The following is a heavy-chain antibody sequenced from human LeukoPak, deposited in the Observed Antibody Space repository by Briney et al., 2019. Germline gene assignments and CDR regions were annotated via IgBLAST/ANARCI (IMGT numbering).Heavy chain of an antibody. CDR3: ARDRACYYDSSGQNDY. J-gene: IGHJ4*02. D-gene: IGHD3-22*01. Sequence: SAKVSCKASGGTFSSYAISWVRQAPGQGLEWMGGIIPIFGTANYAQKFQGRVTITTDESTSTAYMELSSLRSEDTAVYYCARDRACYYDSSGQNDYWGQGTLVTVSS. V-gene: IGHV1-69*05. CDR1: GGTFSSYA. CDR2: IIPIFGTA.